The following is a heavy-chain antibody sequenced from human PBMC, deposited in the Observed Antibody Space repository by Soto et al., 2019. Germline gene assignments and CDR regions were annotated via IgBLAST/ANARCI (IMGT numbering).Heavy chain of an antibody. CDR3: AKDGRGSGSHYNSFGY. CDR1: GFTFSSYE. CDR2: ICTSGTT. J-gene: IGHJ4*02. Sequence: GGSLRLSCAASGFTFSSYEMNWVRQAPGKGLEWISHICTSGTTKYADSVKGRFTVSRDNAKNTLYLQMNSLRAEDTAVYYCAKDGRGSGSHYNSFGYWGQGTLVTVSS. V-gene: IGHV3-48*03. D-gene: IGHD3-10*01.